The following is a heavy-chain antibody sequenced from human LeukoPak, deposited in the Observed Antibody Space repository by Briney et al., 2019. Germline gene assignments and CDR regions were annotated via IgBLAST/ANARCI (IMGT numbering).Heavy chain of an antibody. CDR1: GGSISSYY. V-gene: IGHV4-59*01. D-gene: IGHD3-10*01. CDR2: IYYSGST. CDR3: ARDSGPNYYYYGMDV. Sequence: SETLSLTCTVSGGSISSYYWSWIRQPPGKGLEWIGYIYYSGSTNYNPSLKSRVTISVDTSKNQFSLKLSSVTAADTAVYYCARDSGPNYYYYGMDVWGQGTTVTVSS. J-gene: IGHJ6*02.